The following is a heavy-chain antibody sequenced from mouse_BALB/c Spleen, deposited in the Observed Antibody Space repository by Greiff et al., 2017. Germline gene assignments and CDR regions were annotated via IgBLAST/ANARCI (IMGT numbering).Heavy chain of an antibody. Sequence: QVHVKQSGAELAKPGASVKMSCKASGYTFTSYWMHWVKQRPGQGLEWIGYINPSTGYTEYNQKFKDKATLTADKSSSTAYMQLSSLTSEDSAVYYCARGSYGNYEGFAYWGQGTLVTVSA. CDR3: ARGSYGNYEGFAY. V-gene: IGHV1-7*01. D-gene: IGHD2-10*02. CDR1: GYTFTSYW. CDR2: INPSTGYT. J-gene: IGHJ3*01.